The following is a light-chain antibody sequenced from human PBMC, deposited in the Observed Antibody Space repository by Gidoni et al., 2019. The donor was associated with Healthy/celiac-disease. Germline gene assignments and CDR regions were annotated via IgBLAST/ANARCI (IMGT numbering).Light chain of an antibody. J-gene: IGLJ1*01. CDR2: DVS. Sequence: QSALTQPASVSGSPGQSITISCTGTSSDVGGYNYVSWYQQHPGKAPKLMIYDVSNRPPGVSNRFSGSKSGNTASLTISGLQAEDEADYYCSSYSGTSTRYVFGTGTKVTVL. CDR1: SSDVGGYNY. CDR3: SSYSGTSTRYV. V-gene: IGLV2-14*03.